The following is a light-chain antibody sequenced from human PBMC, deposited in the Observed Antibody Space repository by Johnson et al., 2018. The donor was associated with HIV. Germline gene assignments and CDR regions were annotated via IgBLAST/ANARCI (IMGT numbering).Light chain of an antibody. CDR2: END. CDR3: GTWDNSLSAV. J-gene: IGLJ1*01. V-gene: IGLV1-51*02. CDR1: SSNIGNNY. Sequence: QSILTQPPSVSAAPGQKVTIFCSGSSSNIGNNYVSWYQQVPGTAPKLLIYENDKRPSGIPDRFSGSKSGTSATLGITGLQTGDEADYYCGTWDNSLSAVFGTGTKVTVL.